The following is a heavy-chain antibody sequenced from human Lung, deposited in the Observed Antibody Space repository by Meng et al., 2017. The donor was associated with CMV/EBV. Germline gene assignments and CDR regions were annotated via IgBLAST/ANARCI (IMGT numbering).Heavy chain of an antibody. Sequence: GGSLRLXCAASGFSFGSYAMTWVRQAPGKGLQWVSSISGNGYSTYYEDSVKGRFTISRDNSNNTLFLQMNSLRADDATVYYCAEDRHTSSAPYYFDSWGQGXLVTVSS. V-gene: IGHV3-23*01. J-gene: IGHJ4*02. D-gene: IGHD6-25*01. CDR3: AEDRHTSSAPYYFDS. CDR1: GFSFGSYA. CDR2: ISGNGYST.